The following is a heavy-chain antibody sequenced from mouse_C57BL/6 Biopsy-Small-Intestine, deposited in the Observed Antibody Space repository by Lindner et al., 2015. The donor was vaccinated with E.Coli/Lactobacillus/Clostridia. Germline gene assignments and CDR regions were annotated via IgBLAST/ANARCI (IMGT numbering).Heavy chain of an antibody. CDR3: ARDHSDYCTGGSCYSEEY. CDR2: IIPILDVT. CDR1: GGTFSSYA. V-gene: IGHV1-53*01. Sequence: SVKVSCKASGGTFSSYAISWVRQAPGQGLEWMGRIIPILDVTNNAQKFQGRVTITADKSTSTAYMELSSLRSEDTAVYYCARDHSDYCTGGSCYSEEYWGQGTLVTVSS. D-gene: IGHD1-1*02. J-gene: IGHJ4*01.